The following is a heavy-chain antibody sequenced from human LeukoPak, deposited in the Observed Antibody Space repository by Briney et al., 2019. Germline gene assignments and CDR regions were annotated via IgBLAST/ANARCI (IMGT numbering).Heavy chain of an antibody. Sequence: GASVKVSCEASGYTFTGYYMHWVRQAPGQGLEWMGWINPNSGGTNYAQKFQGRVTMTRDTSISTAYMELSRLRSDDTAVYYCAREYYDFWSGYYTPWGQGTLVTVSS. J-gene: IGHJ5*02. D-gene: IGHD3-3*01. CDR1: GYTFTGYY. CDR2: INPNSGGT. CDR3: AREYYDFWSGYYTP. V-gene: IGHV1-2*02.